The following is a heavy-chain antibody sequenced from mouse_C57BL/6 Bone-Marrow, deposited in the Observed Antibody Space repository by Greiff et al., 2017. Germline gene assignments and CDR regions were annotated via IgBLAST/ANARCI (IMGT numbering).Heavy chain of an antibody. CDR2: ISYDGSN. V-gene: IGHV3-6*01. Sequence: EVKVEESGPGLVKPSQYLSLTCSVTGYSITSGYYWNWIRQFPGNKLEWMGYISYDGSNNYNPSLKNRISITRDTSKNQFFLKLNSVTTEDTATYYCARDYGSSYDYFDYWGQGTTLTVSS. CDR3: ARDYGSSYDYFDY. CDR1: GYSITSGYY. J-gene: IGHJ2*01. D-gene: IGHD1-1*01.